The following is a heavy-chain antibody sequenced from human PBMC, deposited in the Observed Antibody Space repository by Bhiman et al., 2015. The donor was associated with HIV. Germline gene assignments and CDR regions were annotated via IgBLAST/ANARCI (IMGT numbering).Heavy chain of an antibody. D-gene: IGHD1-20*01. CDR1: GFTFSSYS. Sequence: EVQLVESGGGLVKPGGSLRLSCAASGFTFSSYSMNWVRQAPGKGLEWVSSISSSSGYIYYADSVKGRFTISRDNAKNSLYLQMNSLRVEDTAIYYCASSKYNWNSSGYWGQGTLVTVSS. CDR2: ISSSSGYI. V-gene: IGHV3-21*02. CDR3: ASSKYNWNSSGY. J-gene: IGHJ4*02.